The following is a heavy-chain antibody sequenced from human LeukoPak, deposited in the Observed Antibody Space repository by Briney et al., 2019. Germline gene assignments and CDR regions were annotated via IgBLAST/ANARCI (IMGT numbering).Heavy chain of an antibody. CDR1: GYSISSGYY. D-gene: IGHD3-16*01. CDR2: VYHSGST. Sequence: SETLSLTCAVSGYSISSGYYWGWIRQPPGKGLEWIGSVYHSGSTYYNPSLKSRVTISVDTSKNQFSLRLSSVTAADTAVYYCARRLGRPNTDIDYWGQGTLVTVSS. J-gene: IGHJ4*02. CDR3: ARRLGRPNTDIDY. V-gene: IGHV4-38-2*01.